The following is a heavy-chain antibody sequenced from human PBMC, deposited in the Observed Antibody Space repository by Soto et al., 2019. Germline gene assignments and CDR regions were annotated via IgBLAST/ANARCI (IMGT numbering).Heavy chain of an antibody. Sequence: EVQLVESGGGLVQPGRSLRLSCVASGFTFYNHGMHWVRQAPGRGLEWVSGITWSSDSMGYADSVKGRFTISRDNAKNSIYLQMNSLRPEATALYYCATEYSGFSGYMDVWGKGTTVTVSS. V-gene: IGHV3-9*01. CDR1: GFTFYNHG. D-gene: IGHD3-10*01. J-gene: IGHJ6*03. CDR3: ATEYSGFSGYMDV. CDR2: ITWSSDSM.